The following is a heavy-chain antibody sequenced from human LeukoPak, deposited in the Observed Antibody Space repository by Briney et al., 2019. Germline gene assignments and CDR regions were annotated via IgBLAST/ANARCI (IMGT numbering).Heavy chain of an antibody. V-gene: IGHV3-48*04. Sequence: GGSLRLSRAASGLTFRNYNMNWVRQAPGKGLEWVSHISSDINIIYYADSMKDRFTISRDNAKNSLYLQMNSLRAEDTAVYYCARDPHPTLLRYFDWPHVHYYYMDVWGKGTTVTISS. J-gene: IGHJ6*03. D-gene: IGHD3-9*01. CDR1: GLTFRNYN. CDR2: ISSDINII. CDR3: ARDPHPTLLRYFDWPHVHYYYMDV.